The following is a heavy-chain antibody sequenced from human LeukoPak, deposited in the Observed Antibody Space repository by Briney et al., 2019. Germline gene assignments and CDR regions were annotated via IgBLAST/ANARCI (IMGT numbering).Heavy chain of an antibody. J-gene: IGHJ6*02. CDR2: IIPIFGTA. D-gene: IGHD6-19*01. V-gene: IGHV1-69*05. CDR3: ARDRIAVAAPLPYYYYYGMDV. CDR1: GGTFSSYA. Sequence: GASVKVSCKASGGTFSSYAISWVRQAPGQGLEWMGGIIPIFGTANYAQKLQGRVTMTTDTSTSTAYMELRSLRSDDTAVYYCARDRIAVAAPLPYYYYYGMDVWGQGTTVTVSS.